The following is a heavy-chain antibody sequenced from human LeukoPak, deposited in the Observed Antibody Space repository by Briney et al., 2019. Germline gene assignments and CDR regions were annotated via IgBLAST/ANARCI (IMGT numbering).Heavy chain of an antibody. J-gene: IGHJ4*02. CDR3: AKDRGVVITTELFDY. V-gene: IGHV3-23*01. CDR1: GFTFSSYA. Sequence: GGSLRLSCAASGFTFSSYAMSWVRQAPGKGLEWVSAISGSGGSTYYADSVKGRFTISRDNSKNTLYLQMNSLRAEDTAVYYCAKDRGVVITTELFDYWGQGTLVTVSS. D-gene: IGHD3-22*01. CDR2: ISGSGGST.